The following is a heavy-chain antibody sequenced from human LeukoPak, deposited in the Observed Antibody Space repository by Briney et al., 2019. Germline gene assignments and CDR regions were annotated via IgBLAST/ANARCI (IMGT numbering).Heavy chain of an antibody. D-gene: IGHD2-21*02. CDR1: GYTFTSYG. CDR2: ISAYNGNT. CDR3: ARVSFGDPYYYYMDV. J-gene: IGHJ6*03. V-gene: IGHV1-18*01. Sequence: ASVKVSCKASGYTFTSYGISWVRQAPGQGLEWMGWISAYNGNTNYAQKLQGRVTMTTDTSTSTAYMELRSLRSDDTAVYYCARVSFGDPYYYYMDVWGKGTTVTVSS.